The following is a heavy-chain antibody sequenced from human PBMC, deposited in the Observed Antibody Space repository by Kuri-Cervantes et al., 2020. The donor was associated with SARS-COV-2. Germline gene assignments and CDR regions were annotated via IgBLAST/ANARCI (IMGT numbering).Heavy chain of an antibody. Sequence: SETLSLTCTVSGASTSGNNYFWGWIRQPPGKGLQWIGSIHYSGTTYKNPSLESRVTISVDTSKNQFSLKLTSVTAADTALYYCARPRAPVIDDAFDIWGEGTMVTVSS. V-gene: IGHV4-39*01. CDR3: ARPRAPVIDDAFDI. CDR2: IHYSGTT. CDR1: GASTSGNNYF. D-gene: IGHD4-11*01. J-gene: IGHJ3*02.